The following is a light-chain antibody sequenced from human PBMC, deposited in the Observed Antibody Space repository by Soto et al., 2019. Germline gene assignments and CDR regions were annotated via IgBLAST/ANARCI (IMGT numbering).Light chain of an antibody. J-gene: IGKJ1*01. CDR1: QSVAGK. CDR2: GAS. Sequence: EIVMTQSPVTLSVSPGERATLSCRASQSVAGKLAWYQQKPGQARRLLIYGASTRAADIPARFSGSWSGTEFTLTISSLQSEDFAVYYCHQYSNWPPWTFGQGTKVEV. V-gene: IGKV3-15*01. CDR3: HQYSNWPPWT.